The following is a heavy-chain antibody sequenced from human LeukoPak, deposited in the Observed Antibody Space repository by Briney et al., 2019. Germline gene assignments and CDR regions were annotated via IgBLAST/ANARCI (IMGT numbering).Heavy chain of an antibody. CDR1: GFTVSSNY. D-gene: IGHD5-18*01. V-gene: IGHV3-53*05. Sequence: GGSLRLSCAASGFTVSSNYMSWVRQAPGKGLEWVSVIYSGGSTYYADSVRGRFTISRDNSKNTLYLQMNSLRAEDTAVYYCAKDHVDTAMVIDYWGQGTLVAVSS. CDR3: AKDHVDTAMVIDY. J-gene: IGHJ4*02. CDR2: IYSGGST.